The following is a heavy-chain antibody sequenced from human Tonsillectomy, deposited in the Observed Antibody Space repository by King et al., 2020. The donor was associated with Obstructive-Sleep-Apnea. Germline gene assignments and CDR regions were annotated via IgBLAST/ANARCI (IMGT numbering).Heavy chain of an antibody. V-gene: IGHV5-51*01. D-gene: IGHD3-22*01. CDR1: GYSFTSYW. CDR2: IYPGDSGT. Sequence: QLVQSGAEVKKPGESLKISCKGSGYSFTSYWHGWVVQMPGKGLACMGIIYPGDSGTRYSPSFQGPVTISADKSISTAYLQWSSLKASDTAMYYCARREDYYDSYDAFDIWGQGTMVTVSS. J-gene: IGHJ3*02. CDR3: ARREDYYDSYDAFDI.